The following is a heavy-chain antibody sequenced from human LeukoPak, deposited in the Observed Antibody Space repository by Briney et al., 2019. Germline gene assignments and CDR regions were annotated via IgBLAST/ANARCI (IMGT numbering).Heavy chain of an antibody. CDR1: GGTFSSYA. Sequence: SVKVSCKASGGTFSSYAISWVRQAPGQGLEWMGRIIPILGIANYAQKFQGRVTITADKSTSTAYMELSSLRSEDTAVYYCARDQRRLSGAKYSSSSDYWGQGALVTVSS. J-gene: IGHJ4*02. D-gene: IGHD6-13*01. V-gene: IGHV1-69*04. CDR2: IIPILGIA. CDR3: ARDQRRLSGAKYSSSSDY.